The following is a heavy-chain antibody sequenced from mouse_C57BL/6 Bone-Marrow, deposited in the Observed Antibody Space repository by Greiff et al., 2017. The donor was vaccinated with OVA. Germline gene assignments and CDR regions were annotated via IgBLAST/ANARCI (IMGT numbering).Heavy chain of an antibody. CDR2: ISSGGDYI. CDR1: GFTFSSYA. CDR3: TRDSSSLYYFDY. Sequence: EVQLQESGEGLVKPGGSLKLSCAASGFTFSSYAMSWVRQTPEKRLEWVAYISSGGDYIYYADTVKGRFTISRDNARNTLYLQMSSLKSEDTAMYYCTRDSSSLYYFDYWGQGTTLTVSS. J-gene: IGHJ2*01. D-gene: IGHD1-1*01. V-gene: IGHV5-9-1*02.